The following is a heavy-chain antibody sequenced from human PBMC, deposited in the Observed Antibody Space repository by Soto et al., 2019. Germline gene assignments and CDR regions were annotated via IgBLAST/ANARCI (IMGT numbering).Heavy chain of an antibody. CDR2: IFHSGST. CDR3: ARDATFDSGCYYYVSWFDL. Sequence: SETLSLTXVVSGGSISDSDWWSWVRQPPGKGLEWIGEIFHSGSTNYNPSLKSRVTMSVDKSKNQFSLKLNSVTAADTAVYFCARDATFDSGCYYYVSWFDLWGQGTPVTVSS. CDR1: GGSISDSDW. D-gene: IGHD3-22*01. J-gene: IGHJ5*02. V-gene: IGHV4-4*02.